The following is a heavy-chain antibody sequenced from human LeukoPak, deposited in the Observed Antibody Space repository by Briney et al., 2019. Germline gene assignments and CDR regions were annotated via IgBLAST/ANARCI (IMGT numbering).Heavy chain of an antibody. CDR3: ARGRPDWYNWNYVGLYFDY. J-gene: IGHJ4*02. CDR1: GGSVSSGSYY. D-gene: IGHD1-7*01. Sequence: SETLSLTCTVSGGSVSSGSYYWSWIRQPPGKGLEWIGYIYYSGSTNYNPSLKSRVTISVDTSKNQFSLKLSSVTAADTAVYYCARGRPDWYNWNYVGLYFDYWGQGTLVTVSS. V-gene: IGHV4-61*01. CDR2: IYYSGST.